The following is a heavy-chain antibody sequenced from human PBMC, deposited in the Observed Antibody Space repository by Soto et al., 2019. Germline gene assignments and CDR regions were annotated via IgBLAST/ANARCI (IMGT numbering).Heavy chain of an antibody. D-gene: IGHD6-13*01. CDR2: IYYSGST. J-gene: IGHJ5*02. Sequence: SETLSLSCTVSGGSISSSSYYWGWIRQPPGKGLEWIGSIYYSGSTYYNPSLKSRVTISVDTSKNQFSLKLSSVTAADTAVYYCEGQQLVMPANWFDPWGQGTLVTVSS. CDR1: GGSISSSSYY. V-gene: IGHV4-39*01. CDR3: EGQQLVMPANWFDP.